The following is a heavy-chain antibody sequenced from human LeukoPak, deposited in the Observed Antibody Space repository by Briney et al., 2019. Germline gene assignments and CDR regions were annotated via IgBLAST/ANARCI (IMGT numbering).Heavy chain of an antibody. V-gene: IGHV3-23*01. CDR2: ISGSGGTT. CDR3: AKLWEIQLWSTFVY. D-gene: IGHD5-18*01. CDR1: GFTFSSYA. Sequence: GGSLRLSCAASGFTFSSYAMSWVRQAPGKGLEWVSVISGSGGTTYYADSVKGRFTISRDNSKNTLYLQMNSLRAEDTAVYYCAKLWEIQLWSTFVYWGQGTLVTVSS. J-gene: IGHJ4*02.